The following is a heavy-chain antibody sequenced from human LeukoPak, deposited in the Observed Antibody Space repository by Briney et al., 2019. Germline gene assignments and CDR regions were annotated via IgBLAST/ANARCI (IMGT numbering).Heavy chain of an antibody. V-gene: IGHV3-74*01. CDR3: AKAGLPAALDY. D-gene: IGHD2-2*01. J-gene: IGHJ4*02. CDR2: IKGDGSRA. CDR1: GFTFGSYW. Sequence: WGSLRLSCAASGFTFGSYWMFWVRQAPGKGLEWISQIKGDGSRADYADSVKRRFTISRDNARNTLSLELTSLRTEDTAVYYCAKAGLPAALDYWGQGTLVTVSS.